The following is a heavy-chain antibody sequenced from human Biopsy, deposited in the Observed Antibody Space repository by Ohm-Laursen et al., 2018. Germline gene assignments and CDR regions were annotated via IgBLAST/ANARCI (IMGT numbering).Heavy chain of an antibody. CDR2: INHRGST. D-gene: IGHD3-16*01. V-gene: IGHV4-34*01. Sequence: SDTLSLTCAVFGESFNGYYWSWLRQTPGKGLEWIVEINHRGSTNYNPSLKSRVTISGDTTKNQFSLKLRSVTAADTAVYYCARAVDYYDPYYYYGLDVWGQGTTVTVSS. CDR1: GESFNGYY. CDR3: ARAVDYYDPYYYYGLDV. J-gene: IGHJ6*02.